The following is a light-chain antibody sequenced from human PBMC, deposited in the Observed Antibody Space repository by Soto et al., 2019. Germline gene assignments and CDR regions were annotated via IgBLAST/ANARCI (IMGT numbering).Light chain of an antibody. V-gene: IGKV1-33*01. CDR1: QDITNC. CDR3: QQYDILPLT. CDR2: DAS. Sequence: DIQMTQTPSSLSASVGDRVTFTCQASQDITNCLNWYHQKPGKAPKLLIYDASNLETGVPSRFSGSASGTHFTFTISSLQPEDTATYYCQQYDILPLTFGPGTKVEI. J-gene: IGKJ3*01.